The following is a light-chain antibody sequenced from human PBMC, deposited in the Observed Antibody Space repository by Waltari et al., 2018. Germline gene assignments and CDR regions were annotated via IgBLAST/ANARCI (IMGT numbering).Light chain of an antibody. CDR3: QQYFVNPV. V-gene: IGKV1-NL1*01. CDR1: QVISYS. Sequence: DIQMNQSPSSLSASVGDRVTITCRASQVISYSLAWYQQKPGKAPKLLLYDAFTLKSGVPSRFSGSGAGADYALTLSSLQPEDFATYYCQQYFVNPVFGPGTKLEI. CDR2: DAF. J-gene: IGKJ2*01.